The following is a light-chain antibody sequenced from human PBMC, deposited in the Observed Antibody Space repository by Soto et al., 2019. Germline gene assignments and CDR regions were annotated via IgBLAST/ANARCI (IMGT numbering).Light chain of an antibody. CDR3: QQSYSTPFT. J-gene: IGKJ2*01. Sequence: DIQMTQSPFSLSASVGDRVTITCRASQSISSYLNWYRQKPGKAPNLLIYAASSLQSGVPSRFSGSASGTDFTLTISSLHPEDFATYYCQQSYSTPFTFGQGTKVDIK. V-gene: IGKV1-39*01. CDR2: AAS. CDR1: QSISSY.